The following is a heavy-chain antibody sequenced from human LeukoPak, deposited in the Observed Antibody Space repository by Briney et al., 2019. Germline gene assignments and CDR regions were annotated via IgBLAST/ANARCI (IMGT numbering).Heavy chain of an antibody. D-gene: IGHD3-22*01. CDR1: GFTFSGFW. Sequence: PGGSLRLSCAVSGFTFSGFWMSWSRQAPGKGLEWVASINSDGSEGYYADVVKGRFTISRDNAKNSLYLQINSLRAEDTAVYYCASPPHYYDSSGYYSYWGQGTLVTVSS. CDR2: INSDGSEG. J-gene: IGHJ4*02. CDR3: ASPPHYYDSSGYYSY. V-gene: IGHV3-7*01.